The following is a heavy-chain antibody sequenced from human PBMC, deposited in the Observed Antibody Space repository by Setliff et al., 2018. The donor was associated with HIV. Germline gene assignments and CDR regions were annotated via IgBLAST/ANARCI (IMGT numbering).Heavy chain of an antibody. CDR2: ISGFNGNT. CDR3: VRDEKRAAGGSLYYFDL. Sequence: ASVKVSCKASGYTFTSYGISWVRQAPGQGLEWMGWISGFNGNTKYAQSFQDRVAMTTETATSTAYMEMRSLRSDDTAIYYCVRDEKRAAGGSLYYFDLWGQGTLVTVSS. CDR1: GYTFTSYG. D-gene: IGHD5-12*01. J-gene: IGHJ4*02. V-gene: IGHV1-18*01.